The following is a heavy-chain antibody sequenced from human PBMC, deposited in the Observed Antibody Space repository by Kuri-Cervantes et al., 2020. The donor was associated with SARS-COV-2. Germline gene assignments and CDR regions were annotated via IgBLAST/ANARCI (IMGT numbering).Heavy chain of an antibody. V-gene: IGHV3-21*01. CDR2: MSGSGSYI. D-gene: IGHD1-26*01. CDR3: ANSLLLSLDY. CDR1: GFTLKSYT. J-gene: IGHJ4*02. Sequence: GGSLRLSCGASGFTLKSYTMNWVRQAPGKALQWISSMSGSGSYIYYADSVKGRFTISRDNSKNTLYLQMNSLRAEDTAVYYCANSLLLSLDYWGQGTLVTVSS.